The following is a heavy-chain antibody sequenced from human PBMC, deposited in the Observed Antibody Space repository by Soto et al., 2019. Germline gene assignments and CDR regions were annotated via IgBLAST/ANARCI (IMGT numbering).Heavy chain of an antibody. CDR3: FSRQRGQPLLDY. V-gene: IGHV1-69*01. CDR2: IIPIFGTA. J-gene: IGHJ4*02. D-gene: IGHD2-21*02. CDR1: GGTFSSYA. Sequence: QVQLVQSGAEVKKPGSSVKVSCKASGGTFSSYAISWVRQAPGQGLEWMGGIIPIFGTANYALKFQGRVTITADESTSTAYMELSSLRAEDTAVYYCFSRQRGQPLLDYWGQGTLVTVSS.